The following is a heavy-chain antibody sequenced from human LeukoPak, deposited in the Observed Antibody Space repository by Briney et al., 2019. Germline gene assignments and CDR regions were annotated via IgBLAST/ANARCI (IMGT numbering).Heavy chain of an antibody. J-gene: IGHJ4*02. CDR3: ARGPPSRRGYSGYDYYY. V-gene: IGHV3-33*01. CDR2: IWYDGSNK. D-gene: IGHD5-12*01. Sequence: PGGSLRLSCAASGFTFSSYGMHWVRQAPGKGLEWEAVIWYDGSNKYYADSVKGRFTISRDNSKNTLYLQMNSLRAEDTAVYYCARGPPSRRGYSGYDYYYWGQGTLVTVSS. CDR1: GFTFSSYG.